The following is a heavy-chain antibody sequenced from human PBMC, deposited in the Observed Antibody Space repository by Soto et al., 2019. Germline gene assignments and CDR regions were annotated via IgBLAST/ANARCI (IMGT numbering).Heavy chain of an antibody. D-gene: IGHD7-27*01. V-gene: IGHV4-4*02. CDR1: GGSISETTW. Sequence: SETLSLTCTVSGGSISETTWWSWVRQPPEKGLERIGDISHSGCANYNPSLKSRVTMSVDRSKNQISLILTSVTAADTDVYYGQLTRGGLFIMDVWGQGTTVTVSS. CDR2: ISHSGCA. J-gene: IGHJ6*02. CDR3: QLTRGGLFIMDV.